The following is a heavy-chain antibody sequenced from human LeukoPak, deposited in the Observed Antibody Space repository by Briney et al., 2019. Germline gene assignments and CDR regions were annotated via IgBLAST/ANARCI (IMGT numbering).Heavy chain of an antibody. CDR1: GGSISSYY. D-gene: IGHD6-13*01. V-gene: IGHV4-4*07. J-gene: IGHJ6*03. Sequence: PSETLSLTCTVSGGSISSYYWSWIRQPAGRGLEWIGCIYTSGSTTYNPSLKSRVTMSVDTSKNQFSLKLSSVTAADTAVYYCARDRAPIAAPTDYYYYYMDVWGKGTTVTVSS. CDR2: IYTSGST. CDR3: ARDRAPIAAPTDYYYYYMDV.